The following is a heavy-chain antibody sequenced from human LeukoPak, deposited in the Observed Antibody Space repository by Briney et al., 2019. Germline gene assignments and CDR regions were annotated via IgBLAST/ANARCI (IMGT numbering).Heavy chain of an antibody. J-gene: IGHJ4*02. V-gene: IGHV3-7*05. CDR3: ARASGYFHY. CDR2: IKLDGSEK. Sequence: GGSLRLSCAASGXTFSNYWMSWVRQAPGKGLEWVANIKLDGSEKYYVDSVKGRFTISRDNAKNSLFLQMNSLRAEDTAVYYCARASGYFHYWGQGTLVTVSS. CDR1: GXTFSNYW.